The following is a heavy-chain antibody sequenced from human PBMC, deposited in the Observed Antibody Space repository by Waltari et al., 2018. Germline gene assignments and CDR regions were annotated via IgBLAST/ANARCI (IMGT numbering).Heavy chain of an antibody. J-gene: IGHJ4*02. CDR2: IYWDDDK. V-gene: IGHV2-5*02. Sequence: QITLKESGPTLVEHTQTLTLTVTFSGFSLSTSGLGVGWSRQPPGKALEWLALIYWDDDKRYSPSLKSRLTITKDTSKNQVALTMTNMDPVDTATYYCADHLRPYGSGKYFDYWGQGTLVTVSS. CDR1: GFSLSTSGLG. D-gene: IGHD3-10*01. CDR3: ADHLRPYGSGKYFDY.